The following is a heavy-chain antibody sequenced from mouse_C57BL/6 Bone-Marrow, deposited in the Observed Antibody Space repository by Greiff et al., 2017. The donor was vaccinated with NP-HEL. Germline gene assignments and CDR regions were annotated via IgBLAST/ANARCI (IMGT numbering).Heavy chain of an antibody. V-gene: IGHV1-53*01. J-gene: IGHJ2*01. CDR3: ARGYGSSPYYFDY. Sequence: ASGYTFTSYWMHWVKQRPGQGLEWIGNINPSNGGTNYNEKFKSKATLTVDKSSSTAYMQLSSLTSEDSAVYYCARGYGSSPYYFDYWGQGTTLTVSS. CDR2: INPSNGGT. CDR1: GYTFTSYW. D-gene: IGHD1-1*01.